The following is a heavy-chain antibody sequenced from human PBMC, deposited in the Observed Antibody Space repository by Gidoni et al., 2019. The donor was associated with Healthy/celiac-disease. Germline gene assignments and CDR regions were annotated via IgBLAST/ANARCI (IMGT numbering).Heavy chain of an antibody. Sequence: QLQLQDSGPGLVKPSETLSLTCTVSGGSISISSYYWGWIRQPPGKGLEWIGSIYYSGSTYYNPSLKSRVTISVDTSKNQFSLKLSSVTAADTAVYYCAIGVRAPGGRYGMDVWGQGTTVTVSS. CDR2: IYYSGST. CDR3: AIGVRAPGGRYGMDV. CDR1: GGSISISSYY. J-gene: IGHJ6*02. V-gene: IGHV4-39*01. D-gene: IGHD3-10*02.